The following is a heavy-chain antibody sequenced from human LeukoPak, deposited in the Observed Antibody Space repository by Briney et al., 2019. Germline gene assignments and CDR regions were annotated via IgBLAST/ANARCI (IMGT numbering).Heavy chain of an antibody. CDR2: IDDSGGT. Sequence: PSQSLSLTCTVSGGPPSTSSTHWGWVRQPPGKGLEWIGRIDDSGGTYYSSTLGRRVPLSVASFKNQFSLGVTAVTAAATAVYYCGTAVTRDSSGWYVIDYWGQGTLVTVSS. CDR1: GGPPSTSSTH. CDR3: GTAVTRDSSGWYVIDY. D-gene: IGHD6-19*01. V-gene: IGHV4-39*01. J-gene: IGHJ4*02.